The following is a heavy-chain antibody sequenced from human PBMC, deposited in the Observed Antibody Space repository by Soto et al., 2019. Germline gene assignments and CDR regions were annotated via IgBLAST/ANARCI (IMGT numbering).Heavy chain of an antibody. CDR3: ASDEPFRDFWPPDV. CDR1: GYTFTSYG. CDR2: ISAYNGNT. D-gene: IGHD3-3*01. Sequence: QVQLVQSGAEVKKPGASVKVSCKASGYTFTSYGISWVRQAPGQGLEWMGWISAYNGNTNYAQKLQGRVTMTTDTSSRTAYMELRSLTSDATAVYYCASDEPFRDFWPPDVWGQGTTVTVSS. V-gene: IGHV1-18*01. J-gene: IGHJ6*02.